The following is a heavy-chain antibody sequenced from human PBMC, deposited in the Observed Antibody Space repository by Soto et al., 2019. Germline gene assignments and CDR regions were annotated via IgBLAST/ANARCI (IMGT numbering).Heavy chain of an antibody. J-gene: IGHJ6*02. CDR3: ARAIDGGYYYGMDV. Sequence: QVQLVQSGAEVKKPGASVKVSCKASGYTFTSYYMHWVRQAPGQGLEWMGGIIPIFGTANYAQKFQGRVTITADESTSTAYMELSSLRSEDTAVYYCARAIDGGYYYGMDVWGQGTTVTVSS. CDR2: IIPIFGTA. CDR1: GYTFTSYY. D-gene: IGHD2-15*01. V-gene: IGHV1-69*01.